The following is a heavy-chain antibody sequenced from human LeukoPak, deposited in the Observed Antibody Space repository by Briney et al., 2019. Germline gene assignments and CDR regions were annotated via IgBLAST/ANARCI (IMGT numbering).Heavy chain of an antibody. CDR3: ARAPRITIFGVVHDY. V-gene: IGHV3-7*04. CDR1: GFNFRNYW. Sequence: GRSLRLSCAASGFNFRNYWISWVRKAPGKGLEWVANIKDDGRDKYYVDSVKGRFTISRDNARNSLSLQMNSLRVEDTAVYYCARAPRITIFGVVHDYWGQGTLVTVSS. J-gene: IGHJ4*02. D-gene: IGHD3-3*01. CDR2: IKDDGRDK.